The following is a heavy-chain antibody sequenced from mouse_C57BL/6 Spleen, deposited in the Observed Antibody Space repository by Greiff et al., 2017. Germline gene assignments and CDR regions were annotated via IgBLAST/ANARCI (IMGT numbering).Heavy chain of an antibody. V-gene: IGHV1-74*01. CDR1: GYTFTSYW. J-gene: IGHJ2*01. D-gene: IGHD3-1*01. Sequence: QVQLQQPGAELVKPGASVKVSCKASGYTFTSYWMHWVKQRPGQGLEWIGRIHPSDGDTNYNQKFKGKATLTVDKSSSTAYMQLSCLTSEDSAVYYCATERADYWGQGTTLTVSS. CDR2: IHPSDGDT. CDR3: ATERADY.